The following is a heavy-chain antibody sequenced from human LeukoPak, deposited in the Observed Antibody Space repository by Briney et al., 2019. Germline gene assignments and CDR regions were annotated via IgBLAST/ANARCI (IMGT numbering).Heavy chain of an antibody. V-gene: IGHV4-34*01. CDR2: INHSGST. Sequence: PSETLSLTCAVYGGSFSGYYWSWIRQPPGKGLEWIGEINHSGSTNYNPSLKSRVTISVDTSKNQFSLKLTSVTAADTAVYYCARGQYRRDGSGSYIDYWGQGTLVTVSS. J-gene: IGHJ4*02. CDR1: GGSFSGYY. D-gene: IGHD3-10*01. CDR3: ARGQYRRDGSGSYIDY.